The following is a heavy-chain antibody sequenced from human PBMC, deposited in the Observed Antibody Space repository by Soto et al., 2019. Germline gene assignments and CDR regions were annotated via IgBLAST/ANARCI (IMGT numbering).Heavy chain of an antibody. Sequence: SVKVSCTASGCTFSSNAISWVRQAPGQGLEWMGGIIPIFGTANYAQKFQGRVTITADESTSTAYMELSSLRSEDTAVYYCARDFSGYNWFDPWGQGTLVTVSS. CDR1: GCTFSSNA. V-gene: IGHV1-69*13. CDR3: ARDFSGYNWFDP. CDR2: IIPIFGTA. D-gene: IGHD1-26*01. J-gene: IGHJ5*02.